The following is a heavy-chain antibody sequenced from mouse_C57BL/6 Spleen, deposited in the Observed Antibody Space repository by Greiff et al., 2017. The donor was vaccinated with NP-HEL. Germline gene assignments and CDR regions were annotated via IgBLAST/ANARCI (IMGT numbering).Heavy chain of an antibody. CDR3: ATDSGYVLAY. D-gene: IGHD3-2*02. CDR1: GFNIKDYY. J-gene: IGHJ3*01. Sequence: EVQLQQSGAELVRPGASVKLSCTASGFNIKDYYMHWVKQRPDQGLEWIGRIDPEDGDTEYAPKFQGKATMTADTSSNTADLQRSSLTSEDTAIYYCATDSGYVLAYWGQGTLVTVSA. CDR2: IDPEDGDT. V-gene: IGHV14-1*01.